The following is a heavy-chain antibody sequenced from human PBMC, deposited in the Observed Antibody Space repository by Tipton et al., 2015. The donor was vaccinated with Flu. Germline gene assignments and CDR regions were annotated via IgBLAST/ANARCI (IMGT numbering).Heavy chain of an antibody. V-gene: IGHV4-4*07. J-gene: IGHJ4*02. CDR1: GGSLSSFY. D-gene: IGHD6-13*01. CDR2: IYSSGIT. CDR3: ARDLGSSGSFDY. Sequence: LRLSCTVSGGSLSSFYWTWIRQPAGKGLEWIGRIYSSGITKYNPPLKSRVAISVDTSKNQFSLKLSSVTAADTAVYYCARDLGSSGSFDYWGQGTLVTVSS.